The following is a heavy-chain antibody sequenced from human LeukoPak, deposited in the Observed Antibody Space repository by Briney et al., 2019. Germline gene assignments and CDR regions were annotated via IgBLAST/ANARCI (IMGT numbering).Heavy chain of an antibody. J-gene: IGHJ6*03. CDR2: IWYDGSNK. Sequence: GGSLRLSCAASGFTFSSYGMHWVRQAPGKGLEWVAVIWYDGSNKYYADSVKGRFTISRDSSKNTLYLQMNSLRAEDTAVYYCAREAGGTTCYYYYYYMDVWGKGTTVTVSS. CDR3: AREAGGTTCYYYYYYMDV. V-gene: IGHV3-33*01. CDR1: GFTFSSYG. D-gene: IGHD1-7*01.